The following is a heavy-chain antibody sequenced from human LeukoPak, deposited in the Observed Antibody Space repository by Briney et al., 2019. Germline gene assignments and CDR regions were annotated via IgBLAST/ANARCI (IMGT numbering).Heavy chain of an antibody. CDR3: ARGGGLDV. V-gene: IGHV3-7*03. CDR2: INHNGNVN. CDR1: GFTFSSNW. Sequence: GGSLRLSCAASGFTFSSNWMNWARQAPGKGLEWVASINHNGNVNYYVDSVKGRFTISRDNAKNSLYLQMSNLRAEDTAVYFCARGGGLDVWGQGATVTVSS. D-gene: IGHD3-16*01. J-gene: IGHJ6*02.